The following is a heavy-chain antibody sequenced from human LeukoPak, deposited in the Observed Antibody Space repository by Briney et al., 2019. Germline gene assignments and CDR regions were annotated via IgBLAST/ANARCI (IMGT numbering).Heavy chain of an antibody. CDR2: ISGEGAKT. J-gene: IGHJ6*03. D-gene: IGHD1-7*01. V-gene: IGHV3-23*01. CDR3: AKTQNWNYISYYYYYMDV. CDR1: GFNFWNFV. Sequence: GGSLRLSCATSGFNFWNFVVNWVRQAPGKGLEWVSAISGEGAKTYYRDSVKGRFTISTDSGDNTVYLEMNNLTVEDTAVYYCAKTQNWNYISYYYYYMDVWGKGTAVTVSS.